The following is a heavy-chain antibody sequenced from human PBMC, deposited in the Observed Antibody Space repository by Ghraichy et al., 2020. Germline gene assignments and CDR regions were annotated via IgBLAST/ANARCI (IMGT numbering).Heavy chain of an antibody. CDR1: GFTLTNFG. Sequence: ALVKVSCKASGFTLTNFGISWVRQVPGQGLEWMGWISAYNGNTNYAQKLQGRVTMTTDTSTGTVYLELRSLRSDDTALYYCARDVFSVVTATAFDYWGQGTLITVSS. V-gene: IGHV1-18*01. D-gene: IGHD2-21*02. CDR2: ISAYNGNT. CDR3: ARDVFSVVTATAFDY. J-gene: IGHJ4*02.